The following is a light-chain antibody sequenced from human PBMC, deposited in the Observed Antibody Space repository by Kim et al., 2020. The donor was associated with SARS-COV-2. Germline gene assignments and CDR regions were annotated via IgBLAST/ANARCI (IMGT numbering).Light chain of an antibody. CDR3: QTWGTGIHGV. CDR2: LNSDGSH. V-gene: IGLV4-69*01. CDR1: SGHSSYA. Sequence: VKLTCTLSSGHSSYAIAWHQQQPEKGPRYLMKLNSDGSHSKGDGIPDRFSGSSSGAERYLTISSLQSEDEADYYCQTWGTGIHGVFGGGTKVTVL. J-gene: IGLJ3*02.